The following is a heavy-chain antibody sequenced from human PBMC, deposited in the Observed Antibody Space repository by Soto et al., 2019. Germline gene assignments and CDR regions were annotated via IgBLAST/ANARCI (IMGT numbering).Heavy chain of an antibody. V-gene: IGHV2-5*02. CDR2: FYWDDDK. D-gene: IGHD3-9*01. Sequence: SGPTLVNPTQTLALTCTFSGFSLSTTGVAVGWIRQPPGKALEWLALFYWDDDKRYSPSLKSRLTIMKDTSKNQVVLIMTNMDPVDTATYYCAHTIRLVTGASGVHYYYMAVWGKGTTVTVSS. CDR1: GFSLSTTGVA. CDR3: AHTIRLVTGASGVHYYYMAV. J-gene: IGHJ6*03.